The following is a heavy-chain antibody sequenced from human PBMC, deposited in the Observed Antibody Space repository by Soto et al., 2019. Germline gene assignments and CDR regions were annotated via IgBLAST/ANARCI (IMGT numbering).Heavy chain of an antibody. Sequence: ASVKVSCKASGYTFTGDYMHWVRQAPGQGLEWMGWINPNSGGTNYAQKFQGRVTMTRDTSISTAYMELSRLRSDDTAVYYCARDSGEQQRVPGYWGQGTLVTDSS. J-gene: IGHJ4*02. CDR3: ARDSGEQQRVPGY. V-gene: IGHV1-2*02. D-gene: IGHD6-13*01. CDR2: INPNSGGT. CDR1: GYTFTGDY.